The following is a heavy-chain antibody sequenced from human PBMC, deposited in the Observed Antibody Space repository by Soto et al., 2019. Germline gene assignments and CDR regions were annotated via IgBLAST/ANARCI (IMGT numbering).Heavy chain of an antibody. D-gene: IGHD4-17*01. CDR3: ARTVALTTGGGYRLFGH. V-gene: IGHV4-31*01. Sequence: QLQLQESGPGLVKPSQTLSLTCTVSGAFISSDQYYWSWIRHRPGKVIEWIGHIVYSGSTSYNPALGGPVTISGHRSKSRCSLQIISATGAAMAMYCRARTVALTTGGGYRLFGHWGQGTPVTVSP. J-gene: IGHJ4*02. CDR2: IVYSGST. CDR1: GAFISSDQYY.